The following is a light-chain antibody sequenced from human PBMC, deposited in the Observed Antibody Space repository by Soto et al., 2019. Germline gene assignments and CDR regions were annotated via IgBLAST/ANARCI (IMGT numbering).Light chain of an antibody. CDR3: QQYYSYPVT. J-gene: IGKJ1*01. V-gene: IGKV1-8*01. CDR2: AAS. CDR1: QGISSY. Sequence: AIRMTQSPSSFSASTGDRVTITCRASQGISSYLAWYQQKPGKAPKILIYAASTLQSGVPSRFSGSGSGTDFTLTISCLQTEDFATYYCQQYYSYPVTFDQGTKVEIK.